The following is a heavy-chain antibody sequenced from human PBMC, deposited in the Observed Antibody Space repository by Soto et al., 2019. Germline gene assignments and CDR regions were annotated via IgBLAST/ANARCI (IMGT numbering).Heavy chain of an antibody. D-gene: IGHD3-16*02. CDR2: MNPNSGNT. CDR3: ARGPYYDYIWGSYRYINGWFDP. Sequence: ASVKVSCKASGYTYTSYDINWVRQATGQGLEWMGWMNPNSGNTGYAQKFQGRVTMTRNTSISTAYMELSSLRSEDTAVYHCARGPYYDYIWGSYRYINGWFDPWGQGTLVTV. V-gene: IGHV1-8*01. CDR1: GYTYTSYD. J-gene: IGHJ5*02.